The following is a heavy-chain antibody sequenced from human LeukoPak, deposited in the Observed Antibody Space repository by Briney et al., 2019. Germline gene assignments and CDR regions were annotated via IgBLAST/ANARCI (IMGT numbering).Heavy chain of an antibody. D-gene: IGHD4-17*01. Sequence: SETLSLTCAVFGVSFDDYYWSWVRQTPGKGLEWIGEINHSGYTNDSPSLKSRVTLSIDTSRKQFSLNLRSVTVADAGIYYCTRMTTGHDYWGQGTLVTVSS. CDR2: INHSGYT. CDR3: TRMTTGHDY. V-gene: IGHV4-34*01. CDR1: GVSFDDYY. J-gene: IGHJ4*02.